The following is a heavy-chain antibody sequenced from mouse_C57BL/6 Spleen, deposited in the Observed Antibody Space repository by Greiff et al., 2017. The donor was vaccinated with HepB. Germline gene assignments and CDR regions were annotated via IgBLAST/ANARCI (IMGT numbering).Heavy chain of an antibody. CDR2: ILPGSGST. V-gene: IGHV1-9*01. J-gene: IGHJ2*01. CDR3: ARRAITTVVAKGYYFDY. CDR1: GYTFTGYW. D-gene: IGHD1-1*01. Sequence: QVQLQQSGAELMKPGASVKLSCKATGYTFTGYWIEWVKQRPGHGLEWIGEILPGSGSTNYNEKFKGKATFTADTSSNTAYMQLSSLTTEDSAIYYCARRAITTVVAKGYYFDYWGQGTTLTVSS.